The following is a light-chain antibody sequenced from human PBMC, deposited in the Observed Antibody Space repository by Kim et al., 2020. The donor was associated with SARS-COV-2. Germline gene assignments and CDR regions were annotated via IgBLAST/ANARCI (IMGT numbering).Light chain of an antibody. CDR3: QHYSRFPYT. Sequence: SASVGDRVTITCQASQTSSTWLAWYKQKPGKAPILLIYLASTLESGVPSRVIGSGSGTEFTLTIDSLQPDDFATYYCQHYSRFPYTFGQGTKLEI. V-gene: IGKV1-5*03. CDR1: QTSSTW. J-gene: IGKJ2*01. CDR2: LAS.